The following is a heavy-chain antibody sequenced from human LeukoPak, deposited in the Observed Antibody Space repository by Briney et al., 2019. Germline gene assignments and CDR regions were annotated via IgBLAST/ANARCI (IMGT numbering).Heavy chain of an antibody. CDR3: ARAKPPPGSYHFDY. V-gene: IGHV3-7*01. J-gene: IGHJ4*02. CDR1: GFTFSSYW. D-gene: IGHD1-26*01. CDR2: IKQDGSEK. Sequence: PGGSLRLSCAASGFTFSSYWMSWVRQAPGKGLEWVANIKQDGSEKYYVDSVKGRFTISRDNAKNSLYLQMNSLRAEDTALYYCARAKPPPGSYHFDYWGQGTLVTVSS.